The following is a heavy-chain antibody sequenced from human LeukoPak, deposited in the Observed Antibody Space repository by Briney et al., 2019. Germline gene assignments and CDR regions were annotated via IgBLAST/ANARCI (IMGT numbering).Heavy chain of an antibody. CDR3: ARDCSSTSCYGRAFDI. D-gene: IGHD2-2*01. J-gene: IGHJ3*02. CDR1: GFTFSDYY. CDR2: ISSSGSTI. V-gene: IGHV3-11*01. Sequence: GGSLRLSCAASGFTFSDYYMSWIRQAPGKGLEWVSYISSSGSTIYYADSVKGRFTIPRDNAKNSLYLQMNSLRAGDTAVYYCARDCSSTSCYGRAFDIWGQGTMLTVSS.